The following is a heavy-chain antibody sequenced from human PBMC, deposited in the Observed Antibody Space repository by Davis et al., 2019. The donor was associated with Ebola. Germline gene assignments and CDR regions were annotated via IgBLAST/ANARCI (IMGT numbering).Heavy chain of an antibody. CDR1: GGTFSSYT. Sequence: SVKVSCKASGGTFSSYTISWVRQAPGQGLEWMGRITPLLGVGNNAQKFQGRVTIAADMSTNTAYMELSSLRSEDTAVYYCARGGPTVANGWYFDLWGRGTMVSVSS. CDR3: ARGGPTVANGWYFDL. D-gene: IGHD4-23*01. CDR2: ITPLLGVG. V-gene: IGHV1-69*02. J-gene: IGHJ2*01.